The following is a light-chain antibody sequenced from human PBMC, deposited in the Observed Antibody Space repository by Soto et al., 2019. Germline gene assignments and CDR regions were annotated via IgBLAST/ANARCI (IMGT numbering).Light chain of an antibody. Sequence: EIVLTQSPATLSLSPGERATLSCRASQSISSYLAWYQQKPGQAPRLLLYDASNRATGIPAMFSGSGSGTDFTLTISSLEPEDCAVYYCQQRSNWPPITFGQGTRLEIK. CDR3: QQRSNWPPIT. J-gene: IGKJ5*01. V-gene: IGKV3-11*01. CDR1: QSISSY. CDR2: DAS.